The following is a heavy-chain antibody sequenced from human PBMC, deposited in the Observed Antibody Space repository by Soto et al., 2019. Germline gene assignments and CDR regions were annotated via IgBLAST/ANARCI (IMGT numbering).Heavy chain of an antibody. CDR3: ARAFLPSGYDSGGFDY. Sequence: SETLSLTCTVSGGSISSGGYYWSWIRQHPGKGLEWIGYIYYSGSTYYNPSLKSRVTISVDTSKNQFSLKLSSVTAADTAVYYCARAFLPSGYDSGGFDYWGQGTLVTVSS. J-gene: IGHJ4*02. V-gene: IGHV4-31*03. CDR1: GGSISSGGYY. CDR2: IYYSGST. D-gene: IGHD5-12*01.